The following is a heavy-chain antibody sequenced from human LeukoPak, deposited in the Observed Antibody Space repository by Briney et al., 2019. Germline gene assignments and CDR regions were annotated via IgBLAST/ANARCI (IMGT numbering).Heavy chain of an antibody. Sequence: GASVKVSCRASGYTFTGYYMHWVREAPGQGLEWMGWIKPNSGGTNYAQKFQGRVTMTRDTSISTAYMELSRLRSDDTAVYYCAMVPAAMAYYYGMDVWGQGTTVTVSS. CDR2: IKPNSGGT. D-gene: IGHD2-2*01. J-gene: IGHJ6*02. CDR1: GYTFTGYY. CDR3: AMVPAAMAYYYGMDV. V-gene: IGHV1-2*02.